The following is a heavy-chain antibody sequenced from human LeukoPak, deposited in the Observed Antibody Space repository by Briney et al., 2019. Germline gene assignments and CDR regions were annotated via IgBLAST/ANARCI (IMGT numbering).Heavy chain of an antibody. CDR3: ARMDLGFDY. J-gene: IGHJ4*02. CDR2: IYTSGST. V-gene: IGHV4-61*02. Sequence: PSQTLSLTCTVSGGSINSGSYYWTWIRQPAGKVLEWIGRIYTSGSTNYNPSLKSRVTISVDMSKNQFSLILSSVTAADTAVYYCARMDLGFDYWGQGTLVTVSS. D-gene: IGHD3/OR15-3a*01. CDR1: GGSINSGSYY.